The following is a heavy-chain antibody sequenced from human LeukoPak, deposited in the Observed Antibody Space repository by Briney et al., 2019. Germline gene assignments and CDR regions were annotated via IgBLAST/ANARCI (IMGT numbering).Heavy chain of an antibody. CDR2: IYYSGST. D-gene: IGHD3-22*01. J-gene: IGHJ3*02. CDR1: GGSISSYY. V-gene: IGHV4-59*12. Sequence: SETLSLTCTVSGGSISSYYWSWIRQPPGKGLEWIGYIYYSGSTNYNPSLKSRVTISVDTSKNQFSLKLSSVTAADTAVYYCARTLRGDYDSSGYDAFDIWGQGTMVTVSS. CDR3: ARTLRGDYDSSGYDAFDI.